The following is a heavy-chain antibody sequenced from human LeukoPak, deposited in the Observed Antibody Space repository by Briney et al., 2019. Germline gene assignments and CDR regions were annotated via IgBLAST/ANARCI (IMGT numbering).Heavy chain of an antibody. CDR3: ARDCSGGSCYSAFDY. V-gene: IGHV3-21*01. J-gene: IGHJ4*02. CDR1: GFTFSSYS. D-gene: IGHD2-15*01. CDR2: ISSSSSYI. Sequence: PGGSPRLSCAASGFTFSSYSMNWVRQAPGKGLEWVSSISSSSSYIYYADSVKGRFTISRDNAKNSLYLQMNSLRAEDTAVYYCARDCSGGSCYSAFDYWGQGTLVTVSS.